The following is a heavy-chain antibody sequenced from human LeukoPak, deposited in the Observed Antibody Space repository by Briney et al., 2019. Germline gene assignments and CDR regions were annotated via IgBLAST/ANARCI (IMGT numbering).Heavy chain of an antibody. CDR3: AKGVYSGSYYRSPVGDY. Sequence: PGGSLRLSCAASGFTFSSYGMHWVRQAPGKGLEWVAFIRYDGSNKYYADPVKGRSTISRDNSKNTLYLQMNSLRAEDTAVYHCAKGVYSGSYYRSPVGDYWGQGTLVTVSS. D-gene: IGHD1-26*01. CDR2: IRYDGSNK. J-gene: IGHJ4*02. CDR1: GFTFSSYG. V-gene: IGHV3-30*02.